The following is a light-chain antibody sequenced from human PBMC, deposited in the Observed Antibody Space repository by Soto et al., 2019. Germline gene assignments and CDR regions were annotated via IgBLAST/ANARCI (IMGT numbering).Light chain of an antibody. CDR1: SSDIGGHNF. V-gene: IGLV2-14*01. J-gene: IGLJ2*01. Sequence: QSALTQPAAVSGSPGQSITISCTGTSSDIGGHNFVSWYQHHPGKAPKLLIYEVSYRASGVSNRFTGSKSANTASLTISGLQAEDEADYSCSSYTTSSYVVFGGGTKHTVL. CDR3: SSYTTSSYVV. CDR2: EVS.